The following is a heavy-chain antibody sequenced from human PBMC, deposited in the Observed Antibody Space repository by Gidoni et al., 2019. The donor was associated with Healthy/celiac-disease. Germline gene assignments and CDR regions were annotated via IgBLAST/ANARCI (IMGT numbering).Heavy chain of an antibody. Sequence: EVQLVESGGGLVQPGGSLRLSCAASGFTFSSYAMHWVRQAPGKGLAYVSAISSNGCSTYYANSVKGRFPISRDNSKNTLYLQMGSLRAEDMAVYYCARDRGIVVVPAAIDYWGQGTLVTVSS. CDR3: ARDRGIVVVPAAIDY. CDR1: GFTFSSYA. V-gene: IGHV3-64*01. J-gene: IGHJ4*02. CDR2: ISSNGCST. D-gene: IGHD2-2*01.